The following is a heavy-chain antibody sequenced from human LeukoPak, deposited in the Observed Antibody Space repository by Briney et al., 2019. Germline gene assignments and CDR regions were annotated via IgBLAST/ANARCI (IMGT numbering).Heavy chain of an antibody. CDR1: GGSISSSSYY. J-gene: IGHJ4*02. D-gene: IGHD3-3*01. CDR2: IYYSGST. Sequence: SETLSLTCTVSGGSISSSSYYWGWIRQPPGKGLEWIGSIYYSGSTYYNPSLKSRVTISVDTSKNQFSLKLSSVTAADTAVYYCARATYYDFWKADYFDYWGQGTLVTVSS. V-gene: IGHV4-39*07. CDR3: ARATYYDFWKADYFDY.